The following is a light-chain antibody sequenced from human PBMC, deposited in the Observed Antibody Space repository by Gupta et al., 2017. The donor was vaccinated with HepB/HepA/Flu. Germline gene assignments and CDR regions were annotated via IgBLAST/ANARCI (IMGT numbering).Light chain of an antibody. CDR2: TAS. CDR3: QQGDTFPLT. Sequence: DIQMTQSPSSVSASVGDRVTITCRASQGISSWLGWYQQKPGSAPKLVIYTASNLQSGVPSRFSGSSSGTDFTLTISSLQPEDFGIYYCQQGDTFPLTFGGGTKVDTK. J-gene: IGKJ4*01. V-gene: IGKV1-12*01. CDR1: QGISSW.